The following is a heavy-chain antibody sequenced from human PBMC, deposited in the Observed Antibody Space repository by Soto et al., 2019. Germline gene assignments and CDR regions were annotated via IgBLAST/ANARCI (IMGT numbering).Heavy chain of an antibody. CDR2: ISGSGGST. J-gene: IGHJ4*02. CDR3: AKDVLRYFDWHD. V-gene: IGHV3-23*01. D-gene: IGHD3-9*01. Sequence: HPGGSLRLSCAASGFTFSSYAMSWVRQAPGKGLEWVSAISGSGGSTYYADSVKGRFTISRDNSKNTLYLQMNSLRAEDTAVYYCAKDVLRYFDWHDWGQGTLVTVSS. CDR1: GFTFSSYA.